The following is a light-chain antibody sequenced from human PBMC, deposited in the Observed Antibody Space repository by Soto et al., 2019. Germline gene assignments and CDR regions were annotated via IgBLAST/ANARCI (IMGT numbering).Light chain of an antibody. J-gene: IGKJ5*01. CDR1: ESVDDY. CDR2: GSS. V-gene: IGKV3-11*01. CDR3: QQRSNWPPPIT. Sequence: EIVLTQSPATLSFSPGERATLSCRASESVDDYLAWYQQKPGQAPRLLIYGSSNRATGVPVRFSGSGSGTDFTLTINSLEPEDFAVYYCQQRSNWPPPITFGQGTRLEIK.